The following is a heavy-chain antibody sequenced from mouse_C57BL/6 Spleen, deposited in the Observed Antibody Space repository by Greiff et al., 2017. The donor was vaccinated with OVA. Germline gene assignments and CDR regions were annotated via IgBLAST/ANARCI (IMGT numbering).Heavy chain of an antibody. CDR2: ISGGGGNT. CDR3: ARQDYGSSHYFDY. D-gene: IGHD1-1*01. J-gene: IGHJ2*01. V-gene: IGHV5-9*01. Sequence: EVQLVESGGGLVKPGGSLKLSCAASGFTFSSYTMSWVRQTPEKRLEWVATISGGGGNTYYPDSVKGRFTISRDNAKNTLYLQMSSLRSEDTALYYCARQDYGSSHYFDYWGQGTTLTVSS. CDR1: GFTFSSYT.